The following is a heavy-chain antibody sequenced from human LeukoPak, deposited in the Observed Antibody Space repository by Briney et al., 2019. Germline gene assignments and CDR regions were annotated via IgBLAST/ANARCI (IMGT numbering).Heavy chain of an antibody. Sequence: GGSLTLSCAVSGFCVSGYWMSWVRQAPGKGLEWVANIKQDGSEKNYVDSGKGRFTISRDNAENSLFLQMNSLRVEDTAVYYCAREWQGGIAAAGTRIEGDYWGQGTLVAVSS. CDR1: GFCVSGYW. D-gene: IGHD6-13*01. V-gene: IGHV3-7*01. CDR2: IKQDGSEK. CDR3: AREWQGGIAAAGTRIEGDY. J-gene: IGHJ4*02.